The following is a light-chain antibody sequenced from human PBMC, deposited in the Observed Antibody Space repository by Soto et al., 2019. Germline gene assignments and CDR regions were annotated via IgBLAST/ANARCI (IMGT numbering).Light chain of an antibody. J-gene: IGKJ1*01. Sequence: DSQMTQSPSSLSASVGDRVTITCRARQSISSYVNWYQQKPGKAPKLLIYAASSLKSGVPSRFSGSGSGTDFTLTISSLQPEDFATYYCKQSYSTPRTFGQGTKVDIK. CDR2: AAS. V-gene: IGKV1-39*01. CDR1: QSISSY. CDR3: KQSYSTPRT.